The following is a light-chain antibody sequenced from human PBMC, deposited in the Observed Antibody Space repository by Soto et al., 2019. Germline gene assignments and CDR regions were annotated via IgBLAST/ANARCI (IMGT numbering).Light chain of an antibody. Sequence: QSVLTQPASVSGSPGQSITISCTGTSSDIGAYDYVSWYQQYPGRVPKLIIHEVTNRPSGVSDRFSGSKSGNTASLTISGLQTEDEAEYYCSSHAGSNAFYVFGTGTRSPS. CDR1: SSDIGAYDY. V-gene: IGLV2-14*01. CDR2: EVT. J-gene: IGLJ1*01. CDR3: SSHAGSNAFYV.